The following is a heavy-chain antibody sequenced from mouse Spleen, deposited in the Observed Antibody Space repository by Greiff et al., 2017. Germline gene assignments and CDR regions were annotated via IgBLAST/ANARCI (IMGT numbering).Heavy chain of an antibody. J-gene: IGHJ4*01. CDR1: GFSLTSYG. Sequence: VQLQQSGPGLVAPSQSLSITCTISGFSLTSYGVHWVRQPPGKGLEWLVVIWSDGSTTYNSALKSRLSISKDNSKSQVFLKVNSLQADDTAMYYCARHYYDYGEGVMDYWGQGTSVTVSS. D-gene: IGHD2-4*01. V-gene: IGHV2-6-1*01. CDR2: IWSDGST. CDR3: ARHYYDYGEGVMDY.